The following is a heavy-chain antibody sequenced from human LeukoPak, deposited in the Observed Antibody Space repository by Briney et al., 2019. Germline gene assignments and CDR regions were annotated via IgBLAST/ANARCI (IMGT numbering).Heavy chain of an antibody. CDR3: ARTTLRYFDWSPDAFDI. J-gene: IGHJ3*02. Sequence: SETLSLTCAVYGRSFSGYYWSWIRQPAGKGLEWIGRIYTSGVTNYNPSLKSRVTMSVDTSKNQFSLKLSSVTAADTAVYYCARTTLRYFDWSPDAFDIWGQGTMVTVSS. CDR2: IYTSGVT. V-gene: IGHV4-59*10. CDR1: GRSFSGYY. D-gene: IGHD3-9*01.